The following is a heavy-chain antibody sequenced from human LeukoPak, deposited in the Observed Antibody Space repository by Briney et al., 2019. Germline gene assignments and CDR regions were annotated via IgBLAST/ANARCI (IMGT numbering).Heavy chain of an antibody. CDR3: ARSAENDYGEH. J-gene: IGHJ4*02. CDR1: GFIFRNYW. Sequence: GGSLRLSCAASGFIFRNYWMSWVRQAPGKGLEWVAVISYDGSNKYYADSVKGRFTISRDNSKNTLYLQMNSLRSEDTAVYYCARSAENDYGEHWGQGTLVTVSS. D-gene: IGHD4-17*01. CDR2: ISYDGSNK. V-gene: IGHV3-30*03.